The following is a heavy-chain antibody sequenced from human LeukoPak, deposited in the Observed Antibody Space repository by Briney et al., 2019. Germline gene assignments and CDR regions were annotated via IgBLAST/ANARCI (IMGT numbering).Heavy chain of an antibody. CDR3: ARSGYYGSGSYSDY. CDR2: INWHGDRT. Sequence: GGSLRLSCAASGFTFEDYGISWVRQAPGKGLEWVSGINWHGDRTGYADSVKGRFTISRDNAKNSLNLQMNSLRAEDTALYYCARSGYYGSGSYSDYWGQGTLVTVSS. V-gene: IGHV3-20*04. D-gene: IGHD3-10*01. J-gene: IGHJ4*02. CDR1: GFTFEDYG.